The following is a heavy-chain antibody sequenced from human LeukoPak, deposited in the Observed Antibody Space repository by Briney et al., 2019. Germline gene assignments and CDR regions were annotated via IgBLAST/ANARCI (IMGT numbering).Heavy chain of an antibody. CDR2: INHSGST. CDR3: ARMAGYNYDY. J-gene: IGHJ4*02. Sequence: PGGSLRLSCAASGFTFSSYAMSWVRQPPGKGLEWIGEINHSGSTNYNPSLKSRVTISVDTSKNQFSLKLSSVTAAGTAVYYCARMAGYNYDYWGQGTLVTVSS. V-gene: IGHV4-34*01. D-gene: IGHD5-12*01. CDR1: GFTFSSYA.